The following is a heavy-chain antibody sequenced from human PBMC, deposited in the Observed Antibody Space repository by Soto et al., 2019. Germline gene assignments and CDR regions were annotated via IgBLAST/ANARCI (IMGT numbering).Heavy chain of an antibody. D-gene: IGHD4-17*01. V-gene: IGHV4-59*01. Sequence: QVQLQESGPGLVKPSETLSLTCTVSGGYISPYYWSWIRQPXGKGLEWIGYIFYSGNTNYNPSLRSRVTISVDTSKNQFSLKLSSVTAADTAVYYCARDSGYGDPFDYWCQGTLVTVSS. CDR3: ARDSGYGDPFDY. J-gene: IGHJ4*02. CDR1: GGYISPYY. CDR2: IFYSGNT.